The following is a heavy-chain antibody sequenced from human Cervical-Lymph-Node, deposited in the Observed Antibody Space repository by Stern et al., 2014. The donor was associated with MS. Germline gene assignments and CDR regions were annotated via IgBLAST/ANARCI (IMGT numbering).Heavy chain of an antibody. Sequence: VQLVESGGSVVQPGRSLRLSCAASGFTFSTHGMHWVRQAPGKGLEWVAVVSYDGRNKYYADSVKGRFIISRDNSKNTLYLQMNSLSARDTAVYYCAKSMDGRSPRYSLLDYWGQGTLVTVSS. D-gene: IGHD1-26*01. CDR3: AKSMDGRSPRYSLLDY. J-gene: IGHJ4*02. CDR2: VSYDGRNK. CDR1: GFTFSTHG. V-gene: IGHV3-30*18.